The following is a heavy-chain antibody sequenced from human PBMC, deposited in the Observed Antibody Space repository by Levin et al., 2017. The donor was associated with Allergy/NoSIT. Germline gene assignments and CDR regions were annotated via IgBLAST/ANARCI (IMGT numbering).Heavy chain of an antibody. J-gene: IGHJ6*02. CDR1: GFTFSSYA. Sequence: GESLKISCAASGFTFSSYAMSWVRQAPGKGLEWVSAISGSGGSTYYADSVKGRFTISRDNSKNTLYLQMNSLRAEDTAVYYCASHGWSDIVVVVAALYYYYGMDVWGQGTTVTVSS. CDR3: ASHGWSDIVVVVAALYYYYGMDV. D-gene: IGHD2-15*01. CDR2: ISGSGGST. V-gene: IGHV3-23*01.